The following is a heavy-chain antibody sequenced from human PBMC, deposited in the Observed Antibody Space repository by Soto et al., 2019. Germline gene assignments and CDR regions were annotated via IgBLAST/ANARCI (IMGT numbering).Heavy chain of an antibody. CDR3: SRVAGDSSGYYQDY. D-gene: IGHD3-22*01. J-gene: IGHJ4*02. CDR1: GGSISSGRYY. V-gene: IGHV4-31*03. Sequence: QVQLQESGPGLVKPSQTLSLTCTVSGGSISSGRYYWSWIRQHPGKGLEWIGYIYYSGSTYYNPFLKSRITISVDTSKNQFSLKLSSVTASDTAVYYCSRVAGDSSGYYQDYWGQGTLVTVSS. CDR2: IYYSGST.